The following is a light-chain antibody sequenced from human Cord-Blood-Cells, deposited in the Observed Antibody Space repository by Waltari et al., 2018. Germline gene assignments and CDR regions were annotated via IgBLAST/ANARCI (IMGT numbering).Light chain of an antibody. Sequence: YVLTPPPSVSLAPLKTARSPLPGTHTGTKRHHLYQQKPGQAPVLVIYYDSARPSGIPERFSGSNSGNTATLTISRVEAGDEADYYCQVWDSSSDHRVFGGGTKLTVL. CDR1: HTGTKR. CDR2: YDS. J-gene: IGLJ3*02. CDR3: QVWDSSSDHRV. V-gene: IGLV3-21*04.